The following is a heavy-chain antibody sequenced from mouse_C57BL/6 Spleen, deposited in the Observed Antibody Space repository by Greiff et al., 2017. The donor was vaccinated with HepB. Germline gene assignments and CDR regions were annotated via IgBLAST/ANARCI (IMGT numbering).Heavy chain of an antibody. CDR1: GYTFTSYW. D-gene: IGHD1-1*01. V-gene: IGHV1-53*01. CDR2: INPSNGGT. Sequence: QVQLQQPGTELVKPGASVKLSCKASGYTFTSYWMHWVKQRPGQGLEWIGNINPSNGGTNYNEKFKSKATLTVDKSSNTAYMQLSSLTSEDSAVYYCARGKDYYGSSHWYFDVWGTGTTVTVSS. CDR3: ARGKDYYGSSHWYFDV. J-gene: IGHJ1*03.